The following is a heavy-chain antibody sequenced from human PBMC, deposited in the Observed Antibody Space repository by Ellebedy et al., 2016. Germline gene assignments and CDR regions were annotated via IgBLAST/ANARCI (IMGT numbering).Heavy chain of an antibody. V-gene: IGHV1-18*04. D-gene: IGHD5-18*01. CDR3: ARDPPGVTEDY. Sequence: ASVKVSCKASGYSFTSYGISWVRQAPGQGLEWMGWISTDNGNTKYGEKFQGRVTMTTDTATSTANMELRSMRSDDTAVYYCARDPPGVTEDYWGQGTLVIVSS. J-gene: IGHJ4*02. CDR1: GYSFTSYG. CDR2: ISTDNGNT.